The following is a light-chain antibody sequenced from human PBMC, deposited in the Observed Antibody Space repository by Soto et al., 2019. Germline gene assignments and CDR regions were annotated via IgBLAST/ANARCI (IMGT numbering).Light chain of an antibody. CDR1: SSDVGSYNL. CDR3: CSYAGSSVGV. J-gene: IGLJ3*02. V-gene: IGLV2-23*02. Sequence: QSVLTQPASVSGSPGQSITISCTGASSDVGSYNLVSWYQQHPGKAPKLIIYEVSKPPSGVSNRFSGSKSGNTASLTISGLQAEDEADYYCCSYAGSSVGVFGGGTKLTVL. CDR2: EVS.